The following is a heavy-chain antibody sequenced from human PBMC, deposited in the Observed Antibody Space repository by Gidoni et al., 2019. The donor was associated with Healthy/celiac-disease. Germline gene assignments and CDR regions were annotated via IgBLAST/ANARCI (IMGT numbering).Heavy chain of an antibody. J-gene: IGHJ4*02. CDR3: AKDIGSTSCYDY. D-gene: IGHD2-2*01. CDR1: GFTFDDYA. CDR2: ISWHSGSI. Sequence: EVQLVESGGGLVQPGRSLRLSCAASGFTFDDYAMHWVRQAPGKGLEWVSGISWHSGSIGYADSVKGRFTISRDNAKNSLYLQMNSLRAEDTALYYCAKDIGSTSCYDYWGQGTLVTVSS. V-gene: IGHV3-9*01.